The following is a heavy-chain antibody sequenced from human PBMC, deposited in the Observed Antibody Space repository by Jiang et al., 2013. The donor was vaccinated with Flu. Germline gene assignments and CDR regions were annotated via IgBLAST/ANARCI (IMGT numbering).Heavy chain of an antibody. Sequence: GSGLVKPSETLSLTCAVSGYSISSGYYWGWIRQPPGKGLEWIGSIYHSGSTYYNPSLKSRVTISVDTSKNQFSLKLSSVTAADTAVYYCARHFGVMVRGVIRWFDPWGQGTLVTVSS. CDR2: IYHSGST. J-gene: IGHJ5*02. V-gene: IGHV4-38-2*01. CDR1: GYSISSGYY. CDR3: ARHFGVMVRGVIRWFDP. D-gene: IGHD3-10*01.